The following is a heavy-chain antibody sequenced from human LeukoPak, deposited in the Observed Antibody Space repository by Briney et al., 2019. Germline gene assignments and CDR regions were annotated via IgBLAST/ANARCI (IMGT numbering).Heavy chain of an antibody. D-gene: IGHD6-13*01. V-gene: IGHV3-74*01. CDR2: INRDGSTT. Sequence: QPGGSLRLSCAASGFTLNNYWMQWVRQAPGKGLVWVSRINRDGSTTDYADSVMGRFTISRDNAKNTLYLQMNSLGAEDTAVYYCAREASAVFDYWGQGTLVTVSS. CDR3: AREASAVFDY. J-gene: IGHJ4*02. CDR1: GFTLNNYW.